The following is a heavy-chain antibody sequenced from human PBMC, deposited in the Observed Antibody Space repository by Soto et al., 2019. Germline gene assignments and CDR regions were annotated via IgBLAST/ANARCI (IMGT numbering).Heavy chain of an antibody. Sequence: EVQLVESGGGLVQPGGSLRLSCAASGFTVSSNYMSWVRQAPGKGLEWVSVIYSGGSTYYADSVKVRFTISRDNSKNTRYHQRNSLRAEDTAVYYCASRTEYYYDSSGYSPFDYWGQGTLVTVSS. CDR1: GFTVSSNY. V-gene: IGHV3-66*01. CDR2: IYSGGST. CDR3: ASRTEYYYDSSGYSPFDY. J-gene: IGHJ4*02. D-gene: IGHD3-22*01.